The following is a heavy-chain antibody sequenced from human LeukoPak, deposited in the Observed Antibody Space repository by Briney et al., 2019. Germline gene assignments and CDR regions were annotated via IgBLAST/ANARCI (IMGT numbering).Heavy chain of an antibody. CDR2: INHSGGT. J-gene: IGHJ5*02. CDR3: ARFRSSWFDP. V-gene: IGHV4-34*01. D-gene: IGHD3-10*01. Sequence: SETLSLTCAVYGGSFSGYYWSWIRQPPGKGLEWIGEINHSGGTNYNPSLKSRVSISVDTSKNQFSLKLSSVTAADTAVYYCARFRSSWFDPWGQGTLVTVSS. CDR1: GGSFSGYY.